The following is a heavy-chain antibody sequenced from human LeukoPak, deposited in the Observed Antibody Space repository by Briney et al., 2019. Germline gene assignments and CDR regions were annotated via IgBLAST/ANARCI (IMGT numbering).Heavy chain of an antibody. D-gene: IGHD1-26*01. CDR2: INNSGST. V-gene: IGHV4-34*01. Sequence: SETLSLTCAVYGGSFSGYYWSWIRQPPGKGLEWIGEINNSGSTNYNPSLKSRVTISVDTSKNQFSLKLSSVTAADTAVYYCARERVGATHFDYWGQGTLVTVSS. CDR1: GGSFSGYY. J-gene: IGHJ4*02. CDR3: ARERVGATHFDY.